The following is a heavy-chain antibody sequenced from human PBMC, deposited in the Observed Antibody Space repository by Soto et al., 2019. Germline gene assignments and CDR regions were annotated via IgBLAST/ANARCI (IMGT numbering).Heavy chain of an antibody. V-gene: IGHV4-59*01. CDR1: GGSISSYY. CDR3: ARVWGWYFDY. CDR2: IYYSGST. D-gene: IGHD6-19*01. Sequence: QVQLQESGPGLVKPSETLSLTCTVSGGSISSYYWSWIRQPPGKGLEWIGYIYYSGSTNYNPSLRSRVTISVDTSKNQFSLKLSSVTAADTAVYYCARVWGWYFDYWGQGTLVTVSS. J-gene: IGHJ4*02.